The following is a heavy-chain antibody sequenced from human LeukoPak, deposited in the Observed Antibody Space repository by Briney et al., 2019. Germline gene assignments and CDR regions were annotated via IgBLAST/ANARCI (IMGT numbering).Heavy chain of an antibody. J-gene: IGHJ4*02. V-gene: IGHV4-34*01. CDR3: ARAPYGSGRYYFDY. D-gene: IGHD3-10*01. CDR1: GGSFSGYY. CDR2: INHSGST. Sequence: SETLSLTCAVYGGSFSGYYWSWIRQPPGKGLEWIGEINHSGSTNYNPSLKSRVTISVDTSKNQFSLKLSSVTAADTAVYYCARAPYGSGRYYFDYWGQGTLVTVSS.